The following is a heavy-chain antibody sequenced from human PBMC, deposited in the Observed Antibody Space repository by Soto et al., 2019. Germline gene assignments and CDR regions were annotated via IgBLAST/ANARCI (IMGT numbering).Heavy chain of an antibody. J-gene: IGHJ4*02. CDR3: AKQRFLEWFPFDY. CDR1: GFTFSSYA. Sequence: EVQLLESGGGLVQPGGSLRLSCAASGFTFSSYAMSWVRQTPGKGLEWVSAISGSGGSTYYADSVKGRFTISRDNSKNTLYLQMNSLRAEDTAVYYCAKQRFLEWFPFDYWGQGTLVTVSS. CDR2: ISGSGGST. V-gene: IGHV3-23*01. D-gene: IGHD3-3*01.